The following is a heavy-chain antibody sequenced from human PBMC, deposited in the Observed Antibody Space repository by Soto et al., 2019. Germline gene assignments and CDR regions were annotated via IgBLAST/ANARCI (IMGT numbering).Heavy chain of an antibody. J-gene: IGHJ5*01. D-gene: IGHD2-2*01. V-gene: IGHV1-2*02. CDR3: ARPYCSSNSCHNWFDS. Sequence: GASVKVSCKASGYIFTGYYINWVRQAPGQGLEWMGWINPNSGDTSYLQKFQGRVSMTTDTSINTAYTELSRVRSDDTAVYYCARPYCSSNSCHNWFDSWGQGTLVTVSS. CDR1: GYIFTGYY. CDR2: INPNSGDT.